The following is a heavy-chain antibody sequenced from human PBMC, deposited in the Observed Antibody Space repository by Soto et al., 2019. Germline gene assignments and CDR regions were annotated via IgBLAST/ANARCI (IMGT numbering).Heavy chain of an antibody. CDR1: GFIFSNYR. D-gene: IGHD2-15*01. J-gene: IGHJ3*02. CDR2: ISSSSSTI. CDR3: ARDRSGTWDDAFDI. V-gene: IGHV3-48*02. Sequence: EVQLVESGGGLVQPGGSLRLSCAASGFIFSNYRMNWVRQAPGKGLEWVSHISSSSSTIYYADSVKGRFTISRDNAKSSLYLQMNSLRDEDTAVYFCARDRSGTWDDAFDIWGQGTMVTVSS.